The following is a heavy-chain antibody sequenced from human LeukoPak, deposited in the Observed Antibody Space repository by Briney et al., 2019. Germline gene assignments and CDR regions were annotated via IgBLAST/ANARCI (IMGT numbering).Heavy chain of an antibody. Sequence: GGSLRLSCAASGIAFSNSIMHWVRQAPGKGLEWVSAMSFNGFSKYYADSLKGRLSISRDDSKSTVYLQINSLRPEDTAVYYCAGDRYGDFDDYWGQGTLVTVSS. CDR3: AGDRYGDFDDY. J-gene: IGHJ4*02. CDR2: MSFNGFSK. V-gene: IGHV3-30*04. CDR1: GIAFSNSI. D-gene: IGHD4-17*01.